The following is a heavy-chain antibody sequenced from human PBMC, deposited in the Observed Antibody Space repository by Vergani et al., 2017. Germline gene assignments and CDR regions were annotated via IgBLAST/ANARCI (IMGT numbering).Heavy chain of an antibody. J-gene: IGHJ5*02. CDR1: GSTFTSYD. V-gene: IGHV1-8*01. CDR3: ARTASSIPHSNWFDP. CDR2: MNPNSGNT. D-gene: IGHD2-21*01. Sequence: QVQLVQSGAEVKKPGASVKVSCKASGSTFTSYDINWVRQATGQGLEWMGWMNPNSGNTSYEQKFQGRVTMTRNTSISTAYMELSSLRSEDTAVYYCARTASSIPHSNWFDPWGQGTLVTVSS.